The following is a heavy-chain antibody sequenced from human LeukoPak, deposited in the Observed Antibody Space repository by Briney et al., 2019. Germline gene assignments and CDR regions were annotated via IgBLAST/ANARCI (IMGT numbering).Heavy chain of an antibody. V-gene: IGHV3-7*01. J-gene: IGHJ6*02. D-gene: IGHD3-10*01. CDR1: GFTFADDA. Sequence: GGSLRLSCSASGFTFADDAVSWVRQAPGKGLEWVANIKQDGSEKYYVDSVKGRFTISRDNAKNSLYLQMNSLRAEDTAVYYCAREHMVRGVNFYYYYGMDVWGQGTTVTVSS. CDR2: IKQDGSEK. CDR3: AREHMVRGVNFYYYYGMDV.